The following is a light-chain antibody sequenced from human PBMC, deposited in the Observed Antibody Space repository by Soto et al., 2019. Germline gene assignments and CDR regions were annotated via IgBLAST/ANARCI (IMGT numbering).Light chain of an antibody. CDR2: DAS. V-gene: IGKV1-33*01. J-gene: IGKJ5*01. Sequence: DVQMTQSPSSLSASVGDRVTITCQASQDISNYLNWYQQKPGKAPKLLIYDASNLETGVPSRYSRSGSGTDFTFTISSLQPQDIATYCCQQHDNLLSLPFGQGTRLQIK. CDR3: QQHDNLLSLP. CDR1: QDISNY.